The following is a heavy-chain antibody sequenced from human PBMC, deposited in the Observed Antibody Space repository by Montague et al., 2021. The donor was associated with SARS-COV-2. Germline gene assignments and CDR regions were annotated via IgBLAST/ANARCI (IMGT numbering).Heavy chain of an antibody. CDR3: ARGYQLRFLEWSSRQSTFDY. J-gene: IGHJ4*02. V-gene: IGHV4-34*01. CDR2: FNHRGSP. Sequence: SETLSLTCAVYGGSFSGYYWSWIRKPPGKGLEWMGEFNHRGSPNYNPSLKSRVTISVDTSKNQFSLKLSSVTAADTAVYYCARGYQLRFLEWSSRQSTFDYWGQGTLVTVSS. CDR1: GGSFSGYY. D-gene: IGHD3-3*01.